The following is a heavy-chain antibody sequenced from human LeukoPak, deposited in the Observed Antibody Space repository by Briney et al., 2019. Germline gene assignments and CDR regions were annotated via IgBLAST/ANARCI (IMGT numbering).Heavy chain of an antibody. J-gene: IGHJ6*03. Sequence: ASVKVSCKASGYTFTSYGISWVRQAPGQGLEWMGWISAYNGNTNYAQKLQGRVTMTTDTSTSTAYMELRSLRSDDTAVYYCARDPYYYDSSGYYYPNYYYYYMDVWGKGTTVTISS. CDR2: ISAYNGNT. V-gene: IGHV1-18*01. CDR3: ARDPYYYDSSGYYYPNYYYYYMDV. CDR1: GYTFTSYG. D-gene: IGHD3-22*01.